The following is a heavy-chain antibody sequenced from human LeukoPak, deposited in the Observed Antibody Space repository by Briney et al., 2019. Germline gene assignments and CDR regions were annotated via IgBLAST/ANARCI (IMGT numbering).Heavy chain of an antibody. D-gene: IGHD2-21*02. CDR2: IYYSGST. V-gene: IGHV4-59*01. J-gene: IGHJ4*02. Sequence: SETLSLTCTVSGGSISSYYWSWIRQPPGKGLEWIGYIYYSGSTNYNPSLKSRVTISVDTSKNQFSLKLSSVTAADTAVYYCARGTANLFDYWGQGTLVTVSS. CDR1: GGSISSYY. CDR3: ARGTANLFDY.